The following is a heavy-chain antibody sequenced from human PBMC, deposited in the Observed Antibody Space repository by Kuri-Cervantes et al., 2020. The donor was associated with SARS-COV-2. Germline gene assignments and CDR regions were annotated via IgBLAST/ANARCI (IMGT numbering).Heavy chain of an antibody. CDR2: IYYSGST. CDR3: ARGGFLTGYRGTRGAFDI. CDR1: GGSISSSSYY. V-gene: IGHV4-39*07. D-gene: IGHD3-9*01. J-gene: IGHJ3*02. Sequence: SETLSLTCTVSGGSISSSSYYWGWIRQPPGKGLEWIGSIYYSGSTYYNPSLKSRVTIAVDTSKNQFSLKLSSVTAADTAMYYCARGGFLTGYRGTRGAFDIWGQGTMVTVSS.